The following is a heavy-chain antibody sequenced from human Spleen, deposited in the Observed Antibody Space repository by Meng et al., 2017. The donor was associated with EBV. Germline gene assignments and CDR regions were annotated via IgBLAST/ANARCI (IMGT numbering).Heavy chain of an antibody. D-gene: IGHD3-9*01. CDR2: TYYRSKWYN. CDR1: GDSVSNINGG. CDR3: AGVGSTISTDWFDT. Sequence: QVQLQQSSPGPVKPPQPLSLPCAISGDSVSNINGGWNWIRQSPSRGLEWLGRTYYRSKWYNDYAVSVKGRITINPDTTKNQVSLQLNSVTPEDTAVYYCAGVGSTISTDWFDTWGQGTLVTVSS. V-gene: IGHV6-1*01. J-gene: IGHJ5*02.